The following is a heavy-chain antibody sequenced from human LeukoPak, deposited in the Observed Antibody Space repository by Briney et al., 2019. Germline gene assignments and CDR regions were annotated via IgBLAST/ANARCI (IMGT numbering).Heavy chain of an antibody. J-gene: IGHJ4*02. CDR2: ITGNGGST. CDR1: GVTFSSYA. CDR3: AKYTDQ. V-gene: IGHV3-23*01. D-gene: IGHD2-2*02. Sequence: GGSLRLSCAASGVTFSSYAMSWVRQAPGRGLEWVSAITGNGGSTYYAESVKGRFSISRDNSKNTLYLQMNSLSAEDTAVYYCAKYTDQGGQGTLVTVSS.